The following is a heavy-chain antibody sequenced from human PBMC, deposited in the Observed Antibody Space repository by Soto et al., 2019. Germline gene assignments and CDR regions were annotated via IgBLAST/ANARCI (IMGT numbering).Heavy chain of an antibody. CDR3: SRGRGFWGRPDS. V-gene: IGHV4-31*03. CDR1: GDSIISGGYY. J-gene: IGHJ4*02. D-gene: IGHD3-16*01. CDR2: IYYSGST. Sequence: QLHLQESGPGLVKTSQTLSLTCSVSGDSIISGGYYWTWLRQYPGKGLEYIGYIYYSGSTYYNPCIESRVTISIDASKTQFALRLSSVTAADTAVYFCSRGRGFWGRPDSWGQGTLVTVSS.